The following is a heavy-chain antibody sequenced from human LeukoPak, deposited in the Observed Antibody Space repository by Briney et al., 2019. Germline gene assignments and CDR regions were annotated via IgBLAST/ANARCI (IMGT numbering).Heavy chain of an antibody. V-gene: IGHV1-18*01. Sequence: GASVKVSCKASGYTFTSYGIRWVRQAPGQGLEWMGWISAYNGNTNYAQKLQGRVTMTTDTSTSTAYMELRSLRSDDTAVYYCARGYYDSSGYYYDAAEYFQHWGQGTLVTVSS. CDR2: ISAYNGNT. CDR3: ARGYYDSSGYYYDAAEYFQH. CDR1: GYTFTSYG. D-gene: IGHD3-22*01. J-gene: IGHJ1*01.